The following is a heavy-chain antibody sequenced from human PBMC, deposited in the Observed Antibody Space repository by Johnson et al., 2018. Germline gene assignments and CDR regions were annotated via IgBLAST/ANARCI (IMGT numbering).Heavy chain of an antibody. V-gene: IGHV3-15*07. CDR2: IKSRREGGPL. CDR1: GFTFINAW. CDR3: TTVHFDIKPRDAFDL. Sequence: VQLVESGGGSVRPGGSLRLSCAASGFTFINAWMNWVRQAPGKGLEWVGRIKSRREGGPLDYAAPVKGRFTITRDDSKNMLFLQMNSLRTDDTALYYCTTVHFDIKPRDAFDLWGQGTMVPVSS. J-gene: IGHJ3*01. D-gene: IGHD3-9*01.